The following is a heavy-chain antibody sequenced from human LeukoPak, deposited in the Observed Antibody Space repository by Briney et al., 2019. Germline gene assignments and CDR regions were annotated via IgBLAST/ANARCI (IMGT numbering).Heavy chain of an antibody. CDR1: GGSISSHY. Sequence: SETLSLTCTVSGGSISSHYWSWIRQPPGKGLEWIGYIYYSGSTKYNPSLKSRVTISVDTSKNRFSLKVSSVTAADTAVYYCASSTVTDTGFDYWGQGTLVTVSS. D-gene: IGHD4-11*01. V-gene: IGHV4-59*11. J-gene: IGHJ4*02. CDR2: IYYSGST. CDR3: ASSTVTDTGFDY.